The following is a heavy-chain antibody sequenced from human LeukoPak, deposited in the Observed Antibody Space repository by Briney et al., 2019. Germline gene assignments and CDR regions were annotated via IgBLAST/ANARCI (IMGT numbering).Heavy chain of an antibody. J-gene: IGHJ4*02. D-gene: IGHD4-17*01. Sequence: SETLSLTCTVSGGSISSYYWSWVRQPPGKGLEWIGYIYYTASTNYNPSLRSRVTISVDTSKNQFSLKLTSVTAAHTAVYYCARGGNYGGYDGYFDYWGQGTLVNVSS. V-gene: IGHV4-59*08. CDR2: IYYTAST. CDR1: GGSISSYY. CDR3: ARGGNYGGYDGYFDY.